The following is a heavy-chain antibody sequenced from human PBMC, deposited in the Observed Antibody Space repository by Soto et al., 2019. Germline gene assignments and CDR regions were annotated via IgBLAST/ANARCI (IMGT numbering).Heavy chain of an antibody. CDR1: GGTFSSYA. D-gene: IGHD2-2*01. CDR3: ARGSYCSSTSCYATDYYYYYMDV. V-gene: IGHV1-69*13. Sequence: SVKVSCKASGGTFSSYAISWVRQAPGQGLEWMGGIIPIFGTANYAQKFQGRVTITADESTSTAYMELSSLRSEDTAVYYCARGSYCSSTSCYATDYYYYYMDVWGKGTTVTVSS. CDR2: IIPIFGTA. J-gene: IGHJ6*03.